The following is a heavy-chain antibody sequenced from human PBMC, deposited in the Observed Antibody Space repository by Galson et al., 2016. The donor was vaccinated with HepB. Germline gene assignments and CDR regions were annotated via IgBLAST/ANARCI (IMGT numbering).Heavy chain of an antibody. CDR3: ARAYYDFVYGMDV. J-gene: IGHJ6*02. CDR1: GFSFKNYD. V-gene: IGHV3-13*01. Sequence: SLRLSCAASGFSFKNYDMHWVRQTTGKGLEWVSTIDAAGATYYLGSVEGRFAISRENAKNSLYLQMNSLRAEDTAIYYCARAYYDFVYGMDVWGQETTVTVSS. CDR2: IDAAGAT. D-gene: IGHD3-3*01.